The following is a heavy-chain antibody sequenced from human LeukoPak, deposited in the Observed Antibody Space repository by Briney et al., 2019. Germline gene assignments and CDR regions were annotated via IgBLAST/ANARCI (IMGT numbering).Heavy chain of an antibody. Sequence: PGGSLRLSCAASGFTFSNAWMSWVRQAPGKGLEWVGRIKSKTDGGTTDYAAPVKGRFTISRDDSKNTLYLQMNSLKTEDTAVYYCRQAGKYYYYYYMDVWGKGTTVTISS. J-gene: IGHJ6*03. CDR3: RQAGKYYYYYYMDV. CDR2: IKSKTDGGTT. CDR1: GFTFSNAW. V-gene: IGHV3-15*01. D-gene: IGHD6-19*01.